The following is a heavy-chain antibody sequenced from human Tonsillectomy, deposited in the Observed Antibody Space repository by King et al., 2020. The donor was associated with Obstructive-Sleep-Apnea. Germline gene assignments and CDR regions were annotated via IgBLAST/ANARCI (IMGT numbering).Heavy chain of an antibody. D-gene: IGHD3-3*01. J-gene: IGHJ6*02. CDR3: VNNYDFWSGYYPYGMDV. Sequence: QLVQSGGGLVQPGGSLRLSCVASGCTFRTYSMNWVRQSPGKGLEWISHISKSSRTTYYADSVKGRFTISRDNDKNSLYLQMNSLRAEDTAVYYCVNNYDFWSGYYPYGMDVWGQGTTVTVSS. CDR1: GCTFRTYS. CDR2: ISKSSRTT. V-gene: IGHV3-48*04.